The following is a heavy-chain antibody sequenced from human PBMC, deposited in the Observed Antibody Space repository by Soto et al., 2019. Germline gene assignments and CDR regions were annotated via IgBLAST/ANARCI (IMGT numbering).Heavy chain of an antibody. V-gene: IGHV4-34*01. D-gene: IGHD6-13*01. CDR3: ARDEQGNWFDP. J-gene: IGHJ5*02. CDR1: GGSFSCYY. Sequence: SETLSLTCAVYGGSFSCYYWSWIRQPPGKGLEWIGEINHSGSTNYNPSLKSRVTISVDTSKNQFSLKLSSVTAADTAVYYCARDEQGNWFDPWGQGTLVTVSS. CDR2: INHSGST.